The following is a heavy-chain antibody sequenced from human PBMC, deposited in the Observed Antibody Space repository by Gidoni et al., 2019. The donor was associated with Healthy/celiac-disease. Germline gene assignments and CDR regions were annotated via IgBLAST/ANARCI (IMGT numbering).Heavy chain of an antibody. CDR2: IKQDGSEK. D-gene: IGHD6-13*01. CDR1: GFTFSSYW. CDR3: ARDGAMAAAGVFDY. V-gene: IGHV3-7*03. Sequence: EVQLVESGGGLVQPGGSLRLSCAASGFTFSSYWMSWVRQAPGKGLEWVANIKQDGSEKYYVDSVKGRFTISRDNAKNSLYLQMNSLRAEDTAVYYCARDGAMAAAGVFDYWGQGTLVTVSS. J-gene: IGHJ4*02.